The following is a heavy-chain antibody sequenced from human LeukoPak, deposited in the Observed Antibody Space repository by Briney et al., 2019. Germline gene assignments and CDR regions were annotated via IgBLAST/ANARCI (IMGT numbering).Heavy chain of an antibody. CDR1: GGSITSGNYY. V-gene: IGHV4-61*02. CDR2: IYTSGST. Sequence: SETLSLTCTVSGGSITSGNYYWSWIRQPAGKGLEWIGRIYTSGSTNYNSSLKSRVTISVDTSKNQFSLKLSSVTAADTAVYYCAARRSTAQGLFDYWGQGTLVTVSS. D-gene: IGHD2-8*02. CDR3: AARRSTAQGLFDY. J-gene: IGHJ4*02.